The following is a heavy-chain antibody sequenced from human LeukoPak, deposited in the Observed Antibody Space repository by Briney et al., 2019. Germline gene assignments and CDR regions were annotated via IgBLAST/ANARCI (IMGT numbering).Heavy chain of an antibody. CDR2: IIPIFGTA. J-gene: IGHJ6*03. Sequence: GASVKVSCKASGYTFTSYAMHWVRQAPGQRLEWMGGIIPIFGTANYAQKFQGRVTITADESTSTAYMELSSLRSEDTAVYYCASYYYMDVWGKGTTVTVSS. CDR3: ASYYYMDV. V-gene: IGHV1-69*13. CDR1: GYTFTSYA.